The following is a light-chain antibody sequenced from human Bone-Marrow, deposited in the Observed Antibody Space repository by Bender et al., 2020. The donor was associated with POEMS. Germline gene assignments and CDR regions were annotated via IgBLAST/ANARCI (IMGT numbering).Light chain of an antibody. CDR3: SSYVGSDNLV. CDR1: SSDVGGYNF. Sequence: QSALTQPPSASGSPGQSVTISCTGTSSDVGGYNFVSWYQQHPGKPPKLIIYEVVERPSGVPDRFSGSKSGNTASLTVSGLQAEDEADYYCSSYVGSDNLVFGGGTKLTVL. CDR2: EVV. J-gene: IGLJ3*02. V-gene: IGLV2-8*01.